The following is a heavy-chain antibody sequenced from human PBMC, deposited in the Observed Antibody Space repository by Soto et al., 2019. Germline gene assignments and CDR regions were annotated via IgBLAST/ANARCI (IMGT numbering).Heavy chain of an antibody. CDR1: GFRFIDHY. Sequence: WGSLRLSCAASGFRFIDHYITLIRQAPGKGLEWVSKISGGGTTIYYADSVKGRFTVSRDNAKNSLYLQMNSLRAEDTAVYYCAGDPYYYASGFWGQGTLVTVSS. D-gene: IGHD3-10*01. CDR2: ISGGGTTI. V-gene: IGHV3-11*01. CDR3: AGDPYYYASGF. J-gene: IGHJ4*02.